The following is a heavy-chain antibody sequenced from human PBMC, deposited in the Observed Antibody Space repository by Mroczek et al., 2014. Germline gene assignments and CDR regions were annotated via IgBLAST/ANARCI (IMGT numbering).Heavy chain of an antibody. CDR1: GGSISSGGYY. Sequence: QVQLQESGPGLVKPSQTLSLTCTVSGGSISSGGYYWSWIRQHPGKGLEWIGYIYYSGSTYYNPSLKSRVTISVDTSKNQFSLKLSSVTAADTAVYYCARNGHYYDSSGYYYDAFDIWGQGTMVTVSS. CDR3: ARNGHYYDSSGYYYDAFDI. J-gene: IGHJ3*02. CDR2: IYYSGST. V-gene: IGHV4-31*03. D-gene: IGHD3-22*01.